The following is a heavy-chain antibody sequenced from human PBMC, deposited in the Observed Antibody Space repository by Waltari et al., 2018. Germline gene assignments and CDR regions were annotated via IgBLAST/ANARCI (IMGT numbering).Heavy chain of an antibody. CDR1: GGSISSYY. D-gene: IGHD2-2*01. CDR2: IYASGST. V-gene: IGHV4-4*07. J-gene: IGHJ3*02. CDR3: ARDRCNSTSCLSRGAFDI. Sequence: QVQLQESGPGLVKPSETLSLTCTVSGGSISSYYWSWVRQPAGRGLEWIGRIYASGSTNSNPSLRRRVTMSVDTSKNHFSLRLTYVTAADTAVYYCARDRCNSTSCLSRGAFDIWGQGTMVTVSS.